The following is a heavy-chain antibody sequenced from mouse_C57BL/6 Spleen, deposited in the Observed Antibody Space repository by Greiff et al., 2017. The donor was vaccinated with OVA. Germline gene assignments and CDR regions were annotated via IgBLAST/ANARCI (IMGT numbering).Heavy chain of an antibody. Sequence: QVQLQQPGAELVRPGSSVKLSCKASGYTFTSYWMDWVKQRPGQGLEWIGNIYPSDSETHYNQKFKDKATLTVDKSSSTAYMQLSSLTSEDSAVYYCAMEGDGYSFDYWGQGTTLTVSS. CDR2: IYPSDSET. CDR3: AMEGDGYSFDY. D-gene: IGHD2-3*01. V-gene: IGHV1-61*01. CDR1: GYTFTSYW. J-gene: IGHJ2*01.